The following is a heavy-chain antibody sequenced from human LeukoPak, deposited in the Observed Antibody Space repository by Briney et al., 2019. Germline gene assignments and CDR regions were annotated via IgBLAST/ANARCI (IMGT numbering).Heavy chain of an antibody. D-gene: IGHD3-9*01. V-gene: IGHV3-9*01. CDR1: GFIFDDYA. Sequence: GGSLRLSCAASGFIFDDYAMHWVRQVPGTGLEWVSGINWNGDTIGYADSVKGRFTISRDNAKNSLYLQMNNLRPEDTALYYCAKDGYFDWPNDAFDIWGQGTMVTVSS. CDR2: INWNGDTI. CDR3: AKDGYFDWPNDAFDI. J-gene: IGHJ3*02.